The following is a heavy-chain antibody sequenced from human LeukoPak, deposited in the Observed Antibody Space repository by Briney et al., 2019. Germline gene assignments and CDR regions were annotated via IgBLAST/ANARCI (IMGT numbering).Heavy chain of an antibody. CDR1: GFTFSSFW. Sequence: GGSLRLSCAASGFTFSSFWMSWVRQAPGKGLEWVANIKKDGSQKYCVDSVEGRFTISRDNAKNSLYLQMDSLRVDDTAVYYCTRVFGGYDVSDYWGQGTLVTVSS. CDR3: TRVFGGYDVSDY. CDR2: IKKDGSQK. J-gene: IGHJ4*02. V-gene: IGHV3-7*03. D-gene: IGHD3-3*01.